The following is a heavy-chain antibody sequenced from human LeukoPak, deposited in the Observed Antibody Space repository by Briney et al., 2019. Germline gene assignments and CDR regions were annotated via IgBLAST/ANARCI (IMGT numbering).Heavy chain of an antibody. CDR3: ARDRGDGIYYFDY. Sequence: GASVKVSCKASGYTFTNYYMHWVRQAPGQGLEWMGIINPGGGSISYAQKFQGRVTMTSDTSTSTVYMELSSLRSEDTAVYYCARDRGDGIYYFDYWGQGTLVTVSS. D-gene: IGHD1-14*01. CDR1: GYTFTNYY. V-gene: IGHV1-46*01. CDR2: INPGGGSI. J-gene: IGHJ4*02.